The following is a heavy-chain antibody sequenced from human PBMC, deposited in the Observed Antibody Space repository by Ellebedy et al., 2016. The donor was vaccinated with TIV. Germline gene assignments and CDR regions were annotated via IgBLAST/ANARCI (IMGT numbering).Heavy chain of an antibody. Sequence: AASVKVSCKASGYTFTNYYMNWVRQAPGQGLEWMGIINPGGGGTNYAQKFQGRVTMTRDTSTSTVYMELSSLRAEDTAIYFCARDPVGVGPAFDVWGQGTMVTVSS. CDR2: INPGGGGT. V-gene: IGHV1-46*01. CDR1: GYTFTNYY. J-gene: IGHJ3*01. CDR3: ARDPVGVGPAFDV. D-gene: IGHD4-23*01.